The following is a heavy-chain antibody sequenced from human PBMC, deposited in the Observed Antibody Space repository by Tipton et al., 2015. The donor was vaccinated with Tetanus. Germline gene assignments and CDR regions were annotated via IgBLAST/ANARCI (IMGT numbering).Heavy chain of an antibody. CDR2: IKSDGITT. CDR1: GFTFSTSW. CDR3: ARDGSWKFDY. D-gene: IGHD6-13*01. J-gene: IGHJ4*02. Sequence: GSLRLSCVASGFTFSTSWMHWVRQVPGKGLERVSRIKSDGITTSYLDSVKGRFTISRDTGKNTLYLQMNSLRAGDTAVYYCARDGSWKFDYWGQGTLVTVSS. V-gene: IGHV3-74*01.